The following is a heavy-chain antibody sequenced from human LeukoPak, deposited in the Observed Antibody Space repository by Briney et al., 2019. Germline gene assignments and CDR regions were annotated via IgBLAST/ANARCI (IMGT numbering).Heavy chain of an antibody. Sequence: PSETLSLTCAVSGCSISSGYYWGWIRQPPGKGLEWIGSIYHSGSSYYNPSLKSRVTISVDTSKNQFSLKLSSVTAADTAVYYCATPHGYSYGLDYWGQGTLVTVSS. CDR2: IYHSGSS. D-gene: IGHD5-18*01. CDR3: ATPHGYSYGLDY. CDR1: GCSISSGYY. V-gene: IGHV4-38-2*01. J-gene: IGHJ4*02.